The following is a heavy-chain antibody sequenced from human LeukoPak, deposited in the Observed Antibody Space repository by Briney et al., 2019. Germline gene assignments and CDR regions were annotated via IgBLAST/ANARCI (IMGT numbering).Heavy chain of an antibody. J-gene: IGHJ4*02. CDR3: ARDASMYYYDSSGYYRPLDY. Sequence: ASVKVSCKASGYTFTGYYMHWVRQAPGQGLEWMGWINPNSGGTNYAQKLQGRVTMTRDTSISTAYMELSRLRSDDTAVYYCARDASMYYYDSSGYYRPLDYWGQGNLVTVSS. CDR2: INPNSGGT. V-gene: IGHV1-2*02. CDR1: GYTFTGYY. D-gene: IGHD3-22*01.